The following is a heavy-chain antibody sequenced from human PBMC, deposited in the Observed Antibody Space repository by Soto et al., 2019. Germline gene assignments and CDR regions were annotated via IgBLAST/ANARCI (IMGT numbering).Heavy chain of an antibody. Sequence: TLSLTCTVSGGSISSSSNFWGWIRQPPGKGLEWIAIITYSGTTYYNPSLKSRVTISADTSKNQFSLELRSVTAADTAVYYCARRNYPYYFDYWGQGTLVTVSS. CDR2: ITYSGTT. CDR3: ARRNYPYYFDY. D-gene: IGHD4-4*01. V-gene: IGHV4-39*01. J-gene: IGHJ4*02. CDR1: GGSISSSSNF.